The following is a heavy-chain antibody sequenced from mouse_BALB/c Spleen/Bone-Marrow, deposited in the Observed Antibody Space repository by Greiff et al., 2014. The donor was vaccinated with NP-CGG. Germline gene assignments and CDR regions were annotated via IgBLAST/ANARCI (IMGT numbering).Heavy chain of an antibody. J-gene: IGHJ3*01. CDR1: GYAFTNYW. CDR3: ARELGRGFAY. CDR2: INPGSGGI. D-gene: IGHD4-1*01. V-gene: IGHV1-54*01. Sequence: QVQLQQSGVELVRPGTSVKVSCKASGYAFTNYWIEWVKQRPGQGLEWIGVINPGSGGINYNEKFKGKATLTTDKSSNTAYMQLSSLTSDDSAVYFCARELGRGFAYWGQGTLVTVSA.